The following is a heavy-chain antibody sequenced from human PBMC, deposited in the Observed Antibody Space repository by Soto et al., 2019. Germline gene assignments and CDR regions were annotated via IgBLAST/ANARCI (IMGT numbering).Heavy chain of an antibody. Sequence: PGESLKISCKGSGYNFANYWIGWVRQMPGKGLEWMGIIYPGNSDSRYSPSFQGQVTISADTSISTAYLEWSSLKASDTAIYYCARNVYSVVLNTNYWGQGTLVTVSS. CDR3: ARNVYSVVLNTNY. J-gene: IGHJ4*02. CDR1: GYNFANYW. CDR2: IYPGNSDS. V-gene: IGHV5-51*01. D-gene: IGHD3-9*01.